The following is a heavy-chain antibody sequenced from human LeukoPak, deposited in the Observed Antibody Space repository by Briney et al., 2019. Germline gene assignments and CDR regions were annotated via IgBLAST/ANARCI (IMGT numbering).Heavy chain of an antibody. CDR3: ASESTYRYNY. CDR1: VGSISSGGYY. D-gene: IGHD5-18*01. CDR2: IYYSGST. Sequence: PSETLSLTCTVSVGSISSGGYYSSWIRQHPGKGLEWIGYIYYSGSTYYNPYLKGRVTMSVDTSKNQFSLKLSSVTAADTAVYYCASESTYRYNYWGQGTLVTVSS. J-gene: IGHJ4*02. V-gene: IGHV4-31*03.